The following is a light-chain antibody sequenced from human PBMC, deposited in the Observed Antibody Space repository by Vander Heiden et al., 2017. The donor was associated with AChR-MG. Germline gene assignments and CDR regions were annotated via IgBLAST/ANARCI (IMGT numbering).Light chain of an antibody. V-gene: IGLV3-19*01. CDR3: NSRDSSGDHFVV. CDR2: GKN. J-gene: IGLJ2*01. CDR1: SLRSFY. Sequence: SSELTQDPAVSVALGQTVRITCQGDSLRSFYASWYQQKPGQAPVLVIYGKNNRPSGIPDRFSGSTSGNTASLTITGAQAEDEADYYCNSRDSSGDHFVVFGGGSKVTVL.